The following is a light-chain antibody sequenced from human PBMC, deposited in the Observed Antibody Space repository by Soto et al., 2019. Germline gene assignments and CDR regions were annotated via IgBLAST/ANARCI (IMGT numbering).Light chain of an antibody. Sequence: QSALTQPRSVSGSPGQSVAISCAGTSSDVGRYNYVSWYQQYPGKAPKLIIYDVTKRPSGVPDRFSGSKSGNTASLTISGLQAEDEADYYCCSFAGLLGGGTKLTVL. CDR3: CSFAGL. J-gene: IGLJ2*01. CDR1: SSDVGRYNY. CDR2: DVT. V-gene: IGLV2-11*01.